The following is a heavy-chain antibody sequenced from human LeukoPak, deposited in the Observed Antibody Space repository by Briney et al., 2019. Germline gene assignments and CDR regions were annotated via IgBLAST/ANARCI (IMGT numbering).Heavy chain of an antibody. Sequence: SETLSLTCTVSGGSVSSYYWSWIRQPPGKGLEWIGYIYTSGSTNYNPSLESRVTISVDTSKNQFSLKLSSVTAADTAVYYCARTLNSGSYSSPDAFDIWGQGTMVTVSS. V-gene: IGHV4-4*09. CDR1: GGSVSSYY. CDR3: ARTLNSGSYSSPDAFDI. CDR2: IYTSGST. D-gene: IGHD1-26*01. J-gene: IGHJ3*02.